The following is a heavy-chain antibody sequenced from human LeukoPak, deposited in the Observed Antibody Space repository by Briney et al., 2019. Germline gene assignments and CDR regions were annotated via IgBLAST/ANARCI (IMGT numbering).Heavy chain of an antibody. Sequence: GGTLRLSCAASGFTFSNSWMCWVRQAPGKGLEWVANIKEDGSEKYYVYSVKGRFTISRDNAKNTLYLQMNSLRAEDTAVYYCARGGGWGSYYKRDLDFWGQGTLVTVSS. J-gene: IGHJ4*02. V-gene: IGHV3-7*01. CDR3: ARGGGWGSYYKRDLDF. D-gene: IGHD3-10*01. CDR1: GFTFSNSW. CDR2: IKEDGSEK.